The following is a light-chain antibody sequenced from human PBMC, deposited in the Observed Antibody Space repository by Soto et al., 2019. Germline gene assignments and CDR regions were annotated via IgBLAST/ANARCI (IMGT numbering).Light chain of an antibody. Sequence: QSALTQPASVSGSPGQSITISCTGTSSDVGGYNYVSWYQQHPGKAPKLMIYEVSNRPSGVSNRFSGSKSGNTASLTISGLQAEDEDDYYCSSYTSSSTTRFGTGTKLTVL. CDR1: SSDVGGYNY. CDR3: SSYTSSSTTR. J-gene: IGLJ1*01. CDR2: EVS. V-gene: IGLV2-14*01.